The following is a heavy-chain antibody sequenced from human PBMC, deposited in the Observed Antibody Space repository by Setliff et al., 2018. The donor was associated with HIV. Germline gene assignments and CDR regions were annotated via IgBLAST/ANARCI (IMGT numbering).Heavy chain of an antibody. CDR3: ARGGGYDVVIYLDY. Sequence: ASVKVSCKASGYTFTSYAMHWVRQAPGKRLEWMGWINAGNGNTGYSQTLQGRVTITRDTSASTAYMELSSLRSEDTAVYYCARGGGYDVVIYLDYWGQGTLVTVSS. J-gene: IGHJ4*02. V-gene: IGHV1-3*01. CDR2: INAGNGNT. D-gene: IGHD5-12*01. CDR1: GYTFTSYA.